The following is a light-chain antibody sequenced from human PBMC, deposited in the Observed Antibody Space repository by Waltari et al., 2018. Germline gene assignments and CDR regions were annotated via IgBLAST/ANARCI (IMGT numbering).Light chain of an antibody. J-gene: IGLJ3*02. Sequence: QSVLTQPPPVSGTPGQRVTISCSGSASNIGNNLVNWYQQFPGKAPKLLIYRSDQRPSGAPDRFSGSKSGTSASLAISGLQSEDEADYYCAAWDDSLNGRWVFGGGTKVTVL. CDR3: AAWDDSLNGRWV. CDR1: ASNIGNNL. V-gene: IGLV1-44*01. CDR2: RSD.